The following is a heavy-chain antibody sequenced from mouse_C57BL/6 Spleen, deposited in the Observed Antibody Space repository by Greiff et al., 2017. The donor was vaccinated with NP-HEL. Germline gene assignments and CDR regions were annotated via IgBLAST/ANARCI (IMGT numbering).Heavy chain of an antibody. D-gene: IGHD1-1*01. CDR3: ARPYYYGSSPYWYFDV. Sequence: QVQLQQPGAELVIPGASVKLSCKASGYTFTSYWMHWVKQRPGQGLEWIGEIDPSDSYTNYNQKFKGKSTLTVDKSSSTAYMQLSSLTSEDSAVYYCARPYYYGSSPYWYFDVWGTGTTVTVSS. CDR1: GYTFTSYW. J-gene: IGHJ1*03. CDR2: IDPSDSYT. V-gene: IGHV1-69*01.